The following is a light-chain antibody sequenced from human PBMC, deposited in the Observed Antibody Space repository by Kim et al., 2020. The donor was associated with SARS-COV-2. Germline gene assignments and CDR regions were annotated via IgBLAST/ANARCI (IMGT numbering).Light chain of an antibody. CDR3: SSYPSGSTP. J-gene: IGLJ2*01. V-gene: IGLV2-14*03. CDR2: DVS. CDR1: SSDVGGYNY. Sequence: PGQSITISCTGTSSDVGGYNYVSWYQQHPGKATKLMIYDVSNRPSGVSNRFSGSKSGNTDSLTITGLQAEDEAAYYCSSYPSGSTPIGAGAQLTVL.